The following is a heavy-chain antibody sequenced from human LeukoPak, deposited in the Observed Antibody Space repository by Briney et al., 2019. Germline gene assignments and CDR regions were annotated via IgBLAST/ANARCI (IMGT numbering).Heavy chain of an antibody. J-gene: IGHJ4*02. V-gene: IGHV3-30*04. D-gene: IGHD3-9*01. CDR1: GFTFSDSP. CDR2: MLYDGGNK. Sequence: PGGSLRLSCAASGFTFSDSPMHWVRQAPGKGLQWVAVMLYDGGNKYYADSVKGRFTISRDNSKSTLYLQMNSLRAEDTAVYFCAKDYDTLTGYYSLIDYWGQGTLVTVSS. CDR3: AKDYDTLTGYYSLIDY.